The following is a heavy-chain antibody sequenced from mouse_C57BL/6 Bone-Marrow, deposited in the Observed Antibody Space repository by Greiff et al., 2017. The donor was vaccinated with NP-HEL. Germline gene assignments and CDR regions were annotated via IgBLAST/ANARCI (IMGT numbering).Heavy chain of an antibody. V-gene: IGHV1-69*01. CDR1: GYTFTSYW. CDR2: IDPSDSYT. D-gene: IGHD1-1*01. Sequence: VQLQQPGAELVMPGASVKLSCKASGYTFTSYWMHWVKQRPGQGLEWIGEIDPSDSYTNYNQKFEGKSTLTVDKSSSTAYMQLSSLTSEDSAVYYCGITTVVGYAMDYWGQGTSVTVSS. J-gene: IGHJ4*01. CDR3: GITTVVGYAMDY.